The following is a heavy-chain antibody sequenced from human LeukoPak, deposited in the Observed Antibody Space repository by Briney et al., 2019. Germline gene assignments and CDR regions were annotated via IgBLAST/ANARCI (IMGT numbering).Heavy chain of an antibody. CDR2: IYYSGST. CDR3: ARLRAGSYLFDY. V-gene: IGHV4-39*01. J-gene: IGHJ4*02. Sequence: KTSETLSLTCTVSGGSISSSSYYWGWIRQPPGKGLEWIGSIYYSGSTYYNPSLKSRVTISVDTSKNQFSLKLSSVTAADTAVYYCARLRAGSYLFDYWGQGTLVTVSS. D-gene: IGHD1-26*01. CDR1: GGSISSSSYY.